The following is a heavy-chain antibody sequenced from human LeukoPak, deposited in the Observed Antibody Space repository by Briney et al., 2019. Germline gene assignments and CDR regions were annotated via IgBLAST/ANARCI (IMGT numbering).Heavy chain of an antibody. CDR1: GFTFSSYS. D-gene: IGHD3-22*01. V-gene: IGHV3-48*01. J-gene: IGHJ4*02. Sequence: PGGSLRLSCAASGFTFSSYSMNWVRQAPGKGLEWVSYISSSSSTIYYADSVKGRFTISRDNAKNSLYLQMNSLRAEETAVYYCARDGGYYDSSGYYLWGQGTLVTVSS. CDR3: ARDGGYYDSSGYYL. CDR2: ISSSSSTI.